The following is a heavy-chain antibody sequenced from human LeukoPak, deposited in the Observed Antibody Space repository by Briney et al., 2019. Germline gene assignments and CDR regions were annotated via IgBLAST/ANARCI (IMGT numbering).Heavy chain of an antibody. CDR2: WYDGSKK. Sequence: GGSLRLSCAASGFTFSSHGIHLWYDGSKKYADSVKGRFTISRDNSKNTLYLQMNSLRVDDTAVYYCARDPHHTGYGYFDYWGQGTLVTVSS. CDR1: GFTFSSHG. CDR3: ARDPHHTGYGYFDY. J-gene: IGHJ4*02. D-gene: IGHD5-18*01. V-gene: IGHV3-33*01.